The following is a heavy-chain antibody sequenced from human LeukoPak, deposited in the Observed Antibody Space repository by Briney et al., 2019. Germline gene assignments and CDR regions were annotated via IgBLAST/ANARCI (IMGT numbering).Heavy chain of an antibody. J-gene: IGHJ4*02. CDR2: IWYDGSNK. D-gene: IGHD2-2*03. Sequence: GGSLRLSCAASGFTFSSYGMHWVRQAPGKGLEGVAVIWYDGSNKYYADSVKGRFTISRDNSKNTLYLQMNSLRAEETAVYYCARGTGYCSSTSGPRAYFDYWGQGTLVTVSS. CDR3: ARGTGYCSSTSGPRAYFDY. CDR1: GFTFSSYG. V-gene: IGHV3-33*01.